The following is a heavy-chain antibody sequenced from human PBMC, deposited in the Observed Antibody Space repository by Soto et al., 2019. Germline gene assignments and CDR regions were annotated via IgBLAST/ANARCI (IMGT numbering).Heavy chain of an antibody. CDR1: GFTFDDYA. D-gene: IGHD2-2*01. CDR2: ISWNSGSI. V-gene: IGHV3-9*01. Sequence: VQLVESGGGLVQPGRSLRLSCAASGFTFDDYAMHWVRQAPGKGLEWVSGISWNSGSIGYADSVKGRFTISRDNAKNSLYLQMNSLRAEDTALYYCAKGGYCSSTSCYVDYWGQGTLVTVSS. CDR3: AKGGYCSSTSCYVDY. J-gene: IGHJ4*02.